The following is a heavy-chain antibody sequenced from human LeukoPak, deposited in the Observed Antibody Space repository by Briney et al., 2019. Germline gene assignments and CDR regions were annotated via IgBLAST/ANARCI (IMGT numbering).Heavy chain of an antibody. V-gene: IGHV3-23*01. D-gene: IGHD3-10*01. Sequence: GGSLRLSCPASGFTFDNYGMNWVRQAPGKGLEWVSAISGSGGSTYYADSVKGRFTISRDNSKNTLYLQMNSLRAEDTAVYYCAKDLEYYGSGTWGQGTLVTVSS. CDR2: ISGSGGST. CDR3: AKDLEYYGSGT. CDR1: GFTFDNYG. J-gene: IGHJ5*02.